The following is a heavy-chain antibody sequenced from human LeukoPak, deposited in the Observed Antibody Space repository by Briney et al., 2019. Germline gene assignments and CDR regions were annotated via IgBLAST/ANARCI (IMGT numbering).Heavy chain of an antibody. D-gene: IGHD2-21*02. CDR1: GFTFSSYT. Sequence: GGSLRLSCAASGFTFSSYTLIWVRQAPGKGLEWVSSISGSDSYIYYADSVKGRFTISRDNAKNSLYLQMNSLRAEDTAVYYCARDVYCGGDCYYDYRGQGTLVTVSS. J-gene: IGHJ4*02. CDR3: ARDVYCGGDCYYDY. CDR2: ISGSDSYI. V-gene: IGHV3-21*01.